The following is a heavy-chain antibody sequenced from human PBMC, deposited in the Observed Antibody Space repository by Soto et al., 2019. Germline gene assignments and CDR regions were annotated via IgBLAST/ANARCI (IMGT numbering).Heavy chain of an antibody. D-gene: IGHD2-2*01. Sequence: PSETLSLACTVSGGSISSGGYYWSWIRQHPGKGLEWIGYIYYSGSTYYNPSLKSRVTISVDTSKNQFSLKLSSVTAAATAVYYCARDRLDIVVVPAAIDWFDPWGQGTLVTVSS. CDR1: GGSISSGGYY. J-gene: IGHJ5*02. V-gene: IGHV4-31*03. CDR2: IYYSGST. CDR3: ARDRLDIVVVPAAIDWFDP.